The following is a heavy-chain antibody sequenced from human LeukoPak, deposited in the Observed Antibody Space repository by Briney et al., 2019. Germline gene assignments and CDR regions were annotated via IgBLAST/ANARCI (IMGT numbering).Heavy chain of an antibody. V-gene: IGHV4-38-2*02. J-gene: IGHJ4*02. Sequence: SETLSLTCTVSGYSFSSDYYWGWIRPPPGKGLEWIGSIYHSGSTYYNPSLKSRVTISVDTSKNQFSLKLSSVTAADTAVYYCARAIEVGAMTPFDYWGQGTLVTVSS. CDR3: ARAIEVGAMTPFDY. CDR1: GYSFSSDYY. D-gene: IGHD1-26*01. CDR2: IYHSGST.